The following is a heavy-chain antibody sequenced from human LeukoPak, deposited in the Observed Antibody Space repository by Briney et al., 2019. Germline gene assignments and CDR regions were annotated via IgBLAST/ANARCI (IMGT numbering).Heavy chain of an antibody. CDR3: AKDLYYYGSGNFDY. Sequence: GGSLRLSCAASGFTFKNYVMTWVRQAPGRGREGVEGISYDGGDKYYADFVKGRFTISRDNSKNTLYLQMHSLRAEDTAVYYCAKDLYYYGSGNFDYWGQGTLVTVSS. CDR1: GFTFKNYV. D-gene: IGHD3-10*01. V-gene: IGHV3-30*18. J-gene: IGHJ4*02. CDR2: ISYDGGDK.